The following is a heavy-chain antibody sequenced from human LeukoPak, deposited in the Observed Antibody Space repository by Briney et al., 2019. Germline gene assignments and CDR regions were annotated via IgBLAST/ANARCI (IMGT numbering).Heavy chain of an antibody. CDR3: ARGRRRWYFDY. V-gene: IGHV4-59*01. CDR2: IYYSGST. D-gene: IGHD4-23*01. J-gene: IGHJ4*02. Sequence: SETLSLTCTVSGGSINNYYWNWIRQPPGKGLEWIGYIYYSGSTNYNPSLKSRVTISVDTSKNQFSLKLSSVTAADTAVYYCARGRRRWYFDYWGQGTLVTVSS. CDR1: GGSINNYY.